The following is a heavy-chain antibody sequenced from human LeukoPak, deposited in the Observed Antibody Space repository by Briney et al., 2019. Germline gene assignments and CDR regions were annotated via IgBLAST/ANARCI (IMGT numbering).Heavy chain of an antibody. CDR2: INPMNGDT. V-gene: IGHV1-2*02. CDR1: GYTLTGYN. J-gene: IGHJ4*02. D-gene: IGHD3-22*01. CDR3: ARGVAAYTHYADSSGYD. Sequence: ASVTVSCKASGYTLTGYNVQWVRQAPGQGLEWMGWINPMNGDTNYAQKFQGRVTMTRDTSINTAYMELRSLISDDTAVYYCARGVAAYTHYADSSGYDWGQGTLVLVSS.